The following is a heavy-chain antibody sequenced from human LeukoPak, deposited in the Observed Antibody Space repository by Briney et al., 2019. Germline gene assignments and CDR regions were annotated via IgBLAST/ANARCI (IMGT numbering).Heavy chain of an antibody. CDR1: GYTFTSYY. J-gene: IGHJ4*02. V-gene: IGHV1-2*02. D-gene: IGHD3-22*01. Sequence: ASVKVSCKASGYTFTSYYMHWVRQAPGQGLEWMGWINPNSGGTNYAQKFQGRVTMTRDTSISTAYMELSRLRSDDTAVYYCARNKMYYYDSSGYLDFDYWGQGTLVTVSS. CDR2: INPNSGGT. CDR3: ARNKMYYYDSSGYLDFDY.